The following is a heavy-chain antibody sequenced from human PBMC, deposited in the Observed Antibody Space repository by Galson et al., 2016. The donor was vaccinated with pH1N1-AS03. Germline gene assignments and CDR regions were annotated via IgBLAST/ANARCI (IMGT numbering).Heavy chain of an antibody. CDR2: IYPGDSDA. CDR1: GYSFRTYW. V-gene: IGHV5-51*03. Sequence: QSGAEVKKPGESLKISCKGSGYSFRTYWIGWVRQMPGKGLEWMGIIYPGDSDARYRASFQGQVTMSVDESISTAYLQWTSLKASDTAMYYCASRGYCSGISCYELDYWGQGTLVTVSS. D-gene: IGHD2-2*01. J-gene: IGHJ4*02. CDR3: ASRGYCSGISCYELDY.